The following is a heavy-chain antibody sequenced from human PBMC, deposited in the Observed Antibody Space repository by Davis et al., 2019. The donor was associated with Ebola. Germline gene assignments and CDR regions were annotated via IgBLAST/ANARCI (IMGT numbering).Heavy chain of an antibody. CDR3: ARQGWSGYSLRHWLDP. Sequence: MPSETLSLTCSVSGGSISSSSDYWGWIRQPPRKGLEWIGSIYYSGITYYNPSLKSRVTISVDTSKNQFSLKLRSVTAADTAVYYCARQGWSGYSLRHWLDPWGRGTLVTVSS. D-gene: IGHD3-3*01. CDR1: GGSISSSSDY. J-gene: IGHJ5*02. CDR2: IYYSGIT. V-gene: IGHV4-39*01.